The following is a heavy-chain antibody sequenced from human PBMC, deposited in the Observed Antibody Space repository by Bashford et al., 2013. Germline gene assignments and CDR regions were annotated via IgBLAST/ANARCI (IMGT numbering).Heavy chain of an antibody. J-gene: IGHJ6*02. CDR3: ARDYGDNSRRNYYYYNGMDV. Sequence: ASVKVSCKASGYMFNNYDIAWVRQAPGQGLEWMGWISTYNEDTKYAQKLQGRVSMTTDTSTSTAYMELRSLRSDDTAVYYCARDYGDNSRRNYYYYNGMDVWGQGTTVTVSS. D-gene: IGHD4-17*01. CDR2: ISTYNEDT. V-gene: IGHV1-18*04. CDR1: GYMFNNYD.